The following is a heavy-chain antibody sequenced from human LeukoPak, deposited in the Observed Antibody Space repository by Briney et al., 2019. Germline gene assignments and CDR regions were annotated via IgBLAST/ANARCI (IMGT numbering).Heavy chain of an antibody. Sequence: NPSETLSLTCTVSGDSISSSGYYWGWIRQPPGKGLEWIGEIYHSGSTNYNPSLKSRVIISVDTSKDQFSLKVTSVSAADTAVYYCARGEFSSTYAFDIWGQGTMVTVSS. CDR3: ARGEFSSTYAFDI. V-gene: IGHV4-39*07. J-gene: IGHJ3*02. CDR2: IYHSGST. D-gene: IGHD2-2*01. CDR1: GDSISSSGYY.